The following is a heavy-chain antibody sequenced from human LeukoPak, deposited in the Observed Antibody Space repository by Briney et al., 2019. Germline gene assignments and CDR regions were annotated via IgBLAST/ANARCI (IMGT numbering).Heavy chain of an antibody. D-gene: IGHD6-13*01. CDR3: AKGWSADI. V-gene: IGHV3-23*01. Sequence: PGGSLRLSCAASGFTFSISAMTWVRQFPRKGLEWVSSLSESGRTYYADSVKGRFTISRDNSKNTLYLQMDSLRAEDTAVYYCAKGWSADIWGQGTLVTVSS. CDR1: GFTFSISA. CDR2: LSESGRT. J-gene: IGHJ4*02.